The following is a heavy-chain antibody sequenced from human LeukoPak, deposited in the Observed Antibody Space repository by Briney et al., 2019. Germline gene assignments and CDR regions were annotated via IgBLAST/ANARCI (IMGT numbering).Heavy chain of an antibody. CDR1: GFTFSSYA. J-gene: IGHJ3*02. Sequence: GGSLRLSCAASGFTFSSYAMSWVRQAPGKGLEWVSVISGGGGSTYYADSVKGRVTISRDNSKNTLYVQMISLKAEDTAVYYCAKVYSSWDYDAFDIWGQGTMVTVSS. CDR3: AKVYSSWDYDAFDI. V-gene: IGHV3-23*01. CDR2: ISGGGGST. D-gene: IGHD6-13*01.